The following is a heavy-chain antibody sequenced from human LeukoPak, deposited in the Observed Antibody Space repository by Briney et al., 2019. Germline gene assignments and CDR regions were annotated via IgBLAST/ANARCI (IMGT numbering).Heavy chain of an antibody. CDR2: MNPNSGNI. D-gene: IGHD6-19*01. Sequence: ASVKVSCKASGYTFTSYDINWVRQATGQGLEWMGWMNPNSGNIGYAQKFQGRVTMTRNTSISTAYMELSSLRSEDTAVYYCARDVAVAGDYYFDYWGQGTLVTVSS. CDR3: ARDVAVAGDYYFDY. J-gene: IGHJ4*02. CDR1: GYTFTSYD. V-gene: IGHV1-8*01.